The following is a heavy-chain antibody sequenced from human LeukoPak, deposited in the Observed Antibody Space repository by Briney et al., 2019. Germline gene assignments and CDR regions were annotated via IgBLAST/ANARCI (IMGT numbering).Heavy chain of an antibody. J-gene: IGHJ6*02. CDR2: IYYSGST. CDR1: GGSFSGYY. CDR3: ARDNWNYGSSMDV. V-gene: IGHV4-59*01. D-gene: IGHD1-7*01. Sequence: SETLSLTCAVYGGSFSGYYWSWIRQPPGKGLEWIGYIYYSGSTNYNPSLKSRVTISVDTSKDQFSLKLSSVTAADTAVYYCARDNWNYGSSMDVWGQGTTVTVSS.